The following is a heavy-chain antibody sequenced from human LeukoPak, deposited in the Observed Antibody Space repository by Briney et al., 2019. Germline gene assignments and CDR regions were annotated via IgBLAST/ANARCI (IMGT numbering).Heavy chain of an antibody. CDR3: ARDRGVRDMVVTTSRVDY. V-gene: IGHV1-18*01. D-gene: IGHD2-21*02. CDR2: ISAHNGDT. CDR1: GYTFATNG. Sequence: GASVKVSCKASGYTFATNGSTWVRHAPGEGLEWMGWISAHNGDTTYAQKPQGRVTMATDTSTSTAYKQLRSLRSDDTAVSYCARDRGVRDMVVTTSRVDYWGQGTLVTVSS. J-gene: IGHJ4*02.